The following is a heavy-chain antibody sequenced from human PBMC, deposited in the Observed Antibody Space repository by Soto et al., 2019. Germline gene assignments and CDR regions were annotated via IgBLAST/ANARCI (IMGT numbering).Heavy chain of an antibody. CDR3: AHRATMTIFGLIIDNGIWFDP. D-gene: IGHD3-3*01. J-gene: IGHJ5*02. CDR2: IYWDGDK. CDR1: GFSLSTSGAA. V-gene: IGHV2-5*02. Sequence: QINLIESGPTLVNPTQTLTLTCTFSGFSLSTSGAAVGWVRQPPGRALEWLALIYWDGDKRYNASLGNRLTITKDTSMNQVVLTFTNVDPADTATYYCAHRATMTIFGLIIDNGIWFDPWGQGTRVIVSS.